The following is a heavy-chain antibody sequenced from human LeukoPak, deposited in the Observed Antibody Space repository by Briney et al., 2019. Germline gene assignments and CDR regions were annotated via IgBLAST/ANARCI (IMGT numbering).Heavy chain of an antibody. CDR3: ARDRQRSILGWFDP. Sequence: ASVKVSCKASGYTFTGYYMHWVRQAPGQGLEWMGWINPNSGGTNYAQKFQGRVTMTRDTSISTAYMELSRLRSDDTAVYYCARDRQRSILGWFDPWGQGTLVTVSS. D-gene: IGHD7-27*01. CDR2: INPNSGGT. J-gene: IGHJ5*02. CDR1: GYTFTGYY. V-gene: IGHV1-2*02.